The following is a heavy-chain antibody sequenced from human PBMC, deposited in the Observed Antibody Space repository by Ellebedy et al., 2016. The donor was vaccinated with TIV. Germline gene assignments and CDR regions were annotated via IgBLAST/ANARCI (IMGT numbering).Heavy chain of an antibody. V-gene: IGHV3-21*06. D-gene: IGHD4/OR15-4a*01. CDR2: IRGTGVI. CDR1: GFNYSPYT. CDR3: ARRVEGAHEL. J-gene: IGHJ3*01. Sequence: PGGSLRLSCVGSGFNYSPYTMSWVRQAPGKGLEWVSSIRGTGVIEPADSLKARFTISRDNARNSLFLHMNNLRVEDTAVYYCARRVEGAHELWGRGTMVTVSS.